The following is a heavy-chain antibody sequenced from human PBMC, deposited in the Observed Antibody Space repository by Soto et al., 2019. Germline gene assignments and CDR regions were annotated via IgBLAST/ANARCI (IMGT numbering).Heavy chain of an antibody. CDR3: ARHTIAARVGYNWFGP. CDR1: GGTFSSYA. D-gene: IGHD6-6*01. J-gene: IGHJ5*02. V-gene: IGHV1-69*13. Sequence: SVKVSCKASGGTFSSYAISWVRQAPGQGLGWMGGIIPIFGTANYAQKFQGRVTITADESTSTAYMELSSLRSEDTAVYYCARHTIAARVGYNWFGPWGQGTLVTVSS. CDR2: IIPIFGTA.